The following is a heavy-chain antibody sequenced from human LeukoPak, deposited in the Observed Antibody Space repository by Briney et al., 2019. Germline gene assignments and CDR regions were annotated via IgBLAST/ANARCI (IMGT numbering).Heavy chain of an antibody. CDR2: MNPNSGST. CDR3: ARGRSTGYPYYFEY. J-gene: IGHJ4*02. V-gene: IGHV1-8*03. D-gene: IGHD5-12*01. CDR1: GYTFTSYD. Sequence: ASVKVSCKASGYTFTSYDINWVRQATGQGLEWMGWMNPNSGSTGYAQKFQGRVTITRNTSISTAYMELSGLRSEDTAVYYCARGRSTGYPYYFEYWGQGTLVTISS.